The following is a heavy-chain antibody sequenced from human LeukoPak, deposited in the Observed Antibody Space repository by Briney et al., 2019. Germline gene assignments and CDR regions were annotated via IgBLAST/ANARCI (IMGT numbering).Heavy chain of an antibody. CDR1: GYTLTELS. J-gene: IGHJ4*02. CDR2: FDPEDGET. CDR3: ATDISPIGQLLYRY. V-gene: IGHV1-24*01. D-gene: IGHD2-2*02. Sequence: ASVKVSCKVSGYTLTELSMHWVRQAPGKGLEWMGGFDPEDGETIYAQKFQGRVTMTEDTSIATAYMELSSLRSEDTAVYYCATDISPIGQLLYRYWGQGTLVTVSS.